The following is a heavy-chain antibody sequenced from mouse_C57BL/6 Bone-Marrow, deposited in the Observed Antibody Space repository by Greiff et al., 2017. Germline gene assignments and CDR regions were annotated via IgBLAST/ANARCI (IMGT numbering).Heavy chain of an antibody. CDR3: ARPPSYDYAMDY. V-gene: IGHV5-4*01. CDR2: ISDGGSYT. Sequence: EVQLMESGGGLVKPGGSLKLSCAASGFTFSSYAMSWVRQTPEKRLEWVATISDGGSYTNYPDNVKGRITISRDKTTNTLYMQLSHLKSEDTAMYYCARPPSYDYAMDYGCQGTSVTVSS. CDR1: GFTFSSYA. J-gene: IGHJ4*01.